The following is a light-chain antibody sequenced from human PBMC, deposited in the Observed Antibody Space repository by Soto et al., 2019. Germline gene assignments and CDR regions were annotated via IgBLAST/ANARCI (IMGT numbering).Light chain of an antibody. J-gene: IGKJ3*01. CDR1: QNVSTW. CDR2: GAS. CDR3: QQGSRFPFT. V-gene: IGKV1-12*01. Sequence: DIQITQSPSSVSASVGDRVTVTRRASQNVSTWLTWYQQTPGKAPNLLIYGASTLQRGVPSRFSGSGSGTEFTLTISSLQPEDFAIYFCQQGSRFPFTFGPGTKVDIK.